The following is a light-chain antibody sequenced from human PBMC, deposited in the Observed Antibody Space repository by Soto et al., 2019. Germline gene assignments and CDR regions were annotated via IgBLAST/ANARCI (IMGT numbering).Light chain of an antibody. CDR2: GAS. V-gene: IGKV3D-7*01. CDR3: QKRTNWVT. CDR1: QSVSSSY. Sequence: EIVKTQSPATLSLSPGERATLSCRASQSVSSSYLSWYQQKPGQAPRLLIYGASIRATGIPARFSGSGSRTDFTLTISSLEPEDFAVYYCQKRTNWVTSGGGTKVDIK. J-gene: IGKJ4*01.